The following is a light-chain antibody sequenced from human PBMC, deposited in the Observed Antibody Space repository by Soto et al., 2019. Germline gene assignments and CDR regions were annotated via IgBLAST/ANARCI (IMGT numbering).Light chain of an antibody. CDR3: SSYTGSSTVV. J-gene: IGLJ2*01. CDR2: DVS. Sequence: QSALTQPASVSGSPGQSITISCTGTSSDVGGYNYVSWYQQHPGKAPKLMIYDVSNRPSGVSNRCSGSKSGNTASLTISGLQAEDEADYYCSSYTGSSTVVFGGGTKVTVL. V-gene: IGLV2-14*01. CDR1: SSDVGGYNY.